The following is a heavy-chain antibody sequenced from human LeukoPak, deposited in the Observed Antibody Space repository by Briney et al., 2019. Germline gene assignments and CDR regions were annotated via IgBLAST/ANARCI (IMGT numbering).Heavy chain of an antibody. CDR3: ARGESCSSTSCYGSGWFDP. D-gene: IGHD2-2*01. CDR1: GYTFTSYG. CDR2: ISAYNGNT. V-gene: IGHV1-18*01. Sequence: VASVKVSCKASGYTFTSYGISWVRQAPGQGLEWMGWISAYNGNTNYAQKLQGRVTMTTDTSTSTAYMELRSLRSDDTAVYYCARGESCSSTSCYGSGWFDPWGQGTLVTVSS. J-gene: IGHJ5*02.